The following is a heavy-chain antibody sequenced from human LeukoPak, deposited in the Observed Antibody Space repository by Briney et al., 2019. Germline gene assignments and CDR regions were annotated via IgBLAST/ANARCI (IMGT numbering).Heavy chain of an antibody. D-gene: IGHD4-17*01. CDR2: IYYSGST. J-gene: IGHJ6*03. Sequence: XWIXYIYYSGSTNYNPSLKSRVTISVDTSKNQFSLKLSSVTAADTAVYYCATTTVTTHYYYYMDVWGKGTTVTVSS. CDR3: ATTTVTTHYYYYMDV. V-gene: IGHV4-59*01.